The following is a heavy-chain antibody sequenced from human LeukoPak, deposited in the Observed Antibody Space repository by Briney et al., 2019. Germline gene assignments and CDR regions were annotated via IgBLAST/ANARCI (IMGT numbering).Heavy chain of an antibody. D-gene: IGHD1-1*01. V-gene: IGHV1-2*02. CDR3: ARENWYSDY. Sequence: GASVQVSCKASGYTFTHYRLHWVRQAHGQGREWMGWVNPDSGGTNYQQNFQGRATMTRDTSISTVYMELSRLRSDDTAVYYCARENWYSDYWGQGTLVTVSS. CDR2: VNPDSGGT. J-gene: IGHJ4*02. CDR1: GYTFTHYR.